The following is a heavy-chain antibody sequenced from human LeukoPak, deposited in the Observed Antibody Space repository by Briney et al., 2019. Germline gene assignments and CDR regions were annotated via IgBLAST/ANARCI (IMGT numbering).Heavy chain of an antibody. V-gene: IGHV3-9*01. CDR3: AKQVVPAAMWYYFDY. CDR1: GFTFRYYA. Sequence: GGSLRLSCAASGFTFRYYAMHWVRQAPGKGLEWVSGISWNSGSIGYADSVKGRFTISRDNAKNSLYLQMNSLRAEDTALYYCAKQVVPAAMWYYFDYWGQGTLVTVSS. J-gene: IGHJ4*02. CDR2: ISWNSGSI. D-gene: IGHD2-2*01.